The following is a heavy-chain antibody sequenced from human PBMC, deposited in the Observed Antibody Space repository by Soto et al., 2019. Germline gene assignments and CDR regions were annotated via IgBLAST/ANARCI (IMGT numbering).Heavy chain of an antibody. Sequence: GGSLRLSCAAAGFTFSTFAMHWVRQAPGKGLEWVAIISYDGSNKYYADSVKGRFTISRDNSKNTLYLQMNSPRAVDTAVYYCARESGKTATNPLDYWGQGTLVTVSS. D-gene: IGHD6-25*01. V-gene: IGHV3-30-3*01. CDR1: GFTFSTFA. J-gene: IGHJ4*02. CDR2: ISYDGSNK. CDR3: ARESGKTATNPLDY.